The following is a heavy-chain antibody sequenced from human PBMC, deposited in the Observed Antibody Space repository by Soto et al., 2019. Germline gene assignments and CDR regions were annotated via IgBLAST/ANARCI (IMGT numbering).Heavy chain of an antibody. CDR1: GDSISSYY. CDR3: ARVSNMIRGHTFYAMDV. D-gene: IGHD3-16*01. V-gene: IGHV4-59*01. Sequence: PSVTLSFTCAVIGDSISSYYWNWLRQPPGKGLEWIGYIYSGGSTIYSPSLESRVTISVDASNNQFSLKLTSVTAADSAVYYCARVSNMIRGHTFYAMDVWGPGTTVT. J-gene: IGHJ6*02. CDR2: IYSGGST.